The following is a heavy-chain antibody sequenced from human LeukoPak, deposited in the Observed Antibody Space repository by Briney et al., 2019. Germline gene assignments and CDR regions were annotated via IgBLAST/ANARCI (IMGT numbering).Heavy chain of an antibody. J-gene: IGHJ5*02. CDR2: ISGSGGST. V-gene: IGHV3-23*01. CDR3: ARSIAVAGTRWFDP. Sequence: GGSLRLSCAASGFTFSSYAMSWVRQAPGKGLEWVSAISGSGGSTYYADSVKGRFTISRDNSKNTLYLQMNSLRAEDTAVYYCARSIAVAGTRWFDPWGQGTLVTVSS. CDR1: GFTFSSYA. D-gene: IGHD6-19*01.